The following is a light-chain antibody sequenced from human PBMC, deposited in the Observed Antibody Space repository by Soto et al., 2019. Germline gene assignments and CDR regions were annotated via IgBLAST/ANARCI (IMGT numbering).Light chain of an antibody. CDR2: GAS. CDR1: QSLSRSS. V-gene: IGKV3-20*01. Sequence: EIVLTQSPGTLSLSPGDRATLSCRASQSLSRSSLAWYQQKPGRAPRLLIYGASSRATGVPDRFSGSGSGTDFTLTISRLEPEDFAVYYCQQYGSSPSTFGEGTKVEIK. J-gene: IGKJ4*02. CDR3: QQYGSSPST.